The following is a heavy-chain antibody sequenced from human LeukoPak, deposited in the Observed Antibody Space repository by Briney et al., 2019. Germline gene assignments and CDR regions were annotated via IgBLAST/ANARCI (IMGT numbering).Heavy chain of an antibody. CDR3: ARVSVVAY. D-gene: IGHD2-2*01. Sequence: GGSLRLSCAASGFTVSSNYMSWVRQAPGKGLEWVSVIYSDGRTYYVDSVKGRFTISRDNSNNTLYLQMNSLRVEDTAVYYCARVSVVAYWGQGTLVTVSS. CDR2: IYSDGRT. CDR1: GFTVSSNY. J-gene: IGHJ4*02. V-gene: IGHV3-66*01.